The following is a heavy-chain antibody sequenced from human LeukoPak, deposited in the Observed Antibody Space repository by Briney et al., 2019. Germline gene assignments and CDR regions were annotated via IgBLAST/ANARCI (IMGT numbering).Heavy chain of an antibody. D-gene: IGHD5-18*01. J-gene: IGHJ4*02. CDR3: ARIRGYSYGLDY. Sequence: PGGSLRLSCAASGFTFTNYWMSWVRQAPGKGLELVANIKQDRSEKYYVDSVKGRFTISRDNVKNSVYLQMNGLRVEDTAVYYCARIRGYSYGLDYWGQGTLITVSS. CDR1: GFTFTNYW. CDR2: IKQDRSEK. V-gene: IGHV3-7*01.